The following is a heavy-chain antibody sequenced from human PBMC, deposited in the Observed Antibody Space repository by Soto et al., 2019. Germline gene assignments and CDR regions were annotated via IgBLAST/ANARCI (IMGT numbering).Heavy chain of an antibody. CDR1: GFTFKNYG. V-gene: IGHV3-33*01. CDR3: ARDLSYGSLDFDY. J-gene: IGHJ4*02. Sequence: GGSLRLSCVASGFTFKNYGMHWVRQAPGKGLEWVADFWANGRTTYYADSVKGRFSISRDNVKNTLYLQMDSLRADDTAVYYCARDLSYGSLDFDYWGRGTLVTVSS. D-gene: IGHD5-18*01. CDR2: FWANGRTT.